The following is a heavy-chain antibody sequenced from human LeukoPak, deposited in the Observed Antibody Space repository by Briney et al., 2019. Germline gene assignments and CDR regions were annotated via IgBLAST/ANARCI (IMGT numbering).Heavy chain of an antibody. CDR2: IYYSGST. V-gene: IGHV4-59*01. CDR1: GGSISSYY. CDR3: AREYSGSYNY. D-gene: IGHD1-26*01. Sequence: SETLSLXCTVSGGSISSYYWSWLRQPPGKGLEWIGYIYYSGSTNYNPSLKSRVTISVDTSRKQFSLKLSSVTAADTAVYYCAREYSGSYNYWGQGTLVTVSS. J-gene: IGHJ4*02.